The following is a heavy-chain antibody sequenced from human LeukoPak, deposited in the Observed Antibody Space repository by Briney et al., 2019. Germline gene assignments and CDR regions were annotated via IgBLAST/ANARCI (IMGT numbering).Heavy chain of an antibody. D-gene: IGHD6-13*01. CDR2: ISGNNGNT. V-gene: IGHV1-18*01. CDR3: ARRAAAGRCFDY. CDR1: GYTFTSSA. Sequence: ASVKVSCKASGYTFTSSAISWVRQAPGQGLEWMGWISGNNGNTNYARKFQGRVTMTTDTSTATAYMELRSLRSDDTAVYYCARRAAAGRCFDYWGQGTLVTVSS. J-gene: IGHJ4*02.